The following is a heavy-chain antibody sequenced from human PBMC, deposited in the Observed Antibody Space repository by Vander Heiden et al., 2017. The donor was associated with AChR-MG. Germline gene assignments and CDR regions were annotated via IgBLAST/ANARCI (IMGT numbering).Heavy chain of an antibody. CDR3: ARDGYYYYYYGMDV. CDR1: GFTFSSYV. D-gene: IGHD5-12*01. V-gene: IGHV3-30-3*01. CDR2: KSYDGSNK. Sequence: QVQLVASGGGVVHPGRSLRLSCAASGFTFSSYVMQWVRQAPGKGVGWVAVKSYDGSNKYYADSGKGRFTISRDNSKNTLYVQMNSLRAEDTAVYYCARDGYYYYYYGMDVWGQGTTVTASS. J-gene: IGHJ6*02.